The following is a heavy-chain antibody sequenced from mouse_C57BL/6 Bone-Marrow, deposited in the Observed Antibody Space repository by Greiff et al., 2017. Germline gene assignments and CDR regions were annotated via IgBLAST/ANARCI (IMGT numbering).Heavy chain of an antibody. D-gene: IGHD1-1*01. V-gene: IGHV5-17*01. CDR1: GFTFSDYG. Sequence: DVMFVESGGGLVRPGGSLKLSCAASGFTFSDYGMHWVRQAPEQGLEWVAYISRGSSTIYYASTVQGRFTISRDNANNTLFLHKTSMMSEDTAMYYCATVVAGYFDYWGQGTTLTVSS. CDR2: ISRGSSTI. CDR3: ATVVAGYFDY. J-gene: IGHJ2*01.